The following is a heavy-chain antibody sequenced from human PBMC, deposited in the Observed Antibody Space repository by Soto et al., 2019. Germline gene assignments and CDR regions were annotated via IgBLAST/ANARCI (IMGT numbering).Heavy chain of an antibody. D-gene: IGHD2-15*01. CDR3: AKPHPDTVVRFDY. CDR2: ISLSSKTI. J-gene: IGHJ4*02. Sequence: PGGSLRLSCAASGFTFSAYSMNWVRQAPGRGLEWLSYISLSSKTIYYADSVQGRFTISRDNAKNALYLQMNSLRAEDTAVYYCAKPHPDTVVRFDYWGQGTLVTVSS. CDR1: GFTFSAYS. V-gene: IGHV3-48*01.